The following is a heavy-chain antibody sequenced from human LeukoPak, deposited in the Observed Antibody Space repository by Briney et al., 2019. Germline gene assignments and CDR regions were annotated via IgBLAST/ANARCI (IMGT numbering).Heavy chain of an antibody. J-gene: IGHJ5*02. D-gene: IGHD3-10*01. CDR3: ARGGSFNWFDP. Sequence: PSETLSLTCTVSGGSISGDYWSWIRQPAGKGLEWIGRIYTSGSTNYNPSLRSRVTMSVDTSKNQFSLKMSSVTAADTAVYYCARGGSFNWFDPWGQGTLVTVSS. CDR2: IYTSGST. V-gene: IGHV4-4*07. CDR1: GGSISGDY.